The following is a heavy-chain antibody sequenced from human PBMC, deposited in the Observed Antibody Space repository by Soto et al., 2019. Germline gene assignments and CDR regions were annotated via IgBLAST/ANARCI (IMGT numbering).Heavy chain of an antibody. V-gene: IGHV4-31*03. Sequence: QVQLQESGPGLVKHSQTLSLTCTFSGCSISSVGYYWRWIRQHPGKGLEWIGSIYYSRSTYYNPSLKRRVTISVDTSKNEYYRKLSSVTASDTALYYCARESGYDGYWGQGTLVTVSS. CDR1: GCSISSVGYY. CDR3: ARESGYDGY. CDR2: IYYSRST. D-gene: IGHD5-12*01. J-gene: IGHJ4*02.